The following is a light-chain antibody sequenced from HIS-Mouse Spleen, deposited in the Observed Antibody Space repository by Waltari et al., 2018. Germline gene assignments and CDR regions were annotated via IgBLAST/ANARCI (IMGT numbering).Light chain of an antibody. CDR2: KDS. J-gene: IGLJ2*01. CDR1: ALPKQY. Sequence: SYELTQPPSVSVSPGQTARITCSGDALPKQYAYWYQQKPGQAPALVIYKDSERPSGIPGRFSGSSSGTTVTLTISGVQAEDEADYYCQSADSSGTPVVFGGGTKLTVL. V-gene: IGLV3-25*03. CDR3: QSADSSGTPVV.